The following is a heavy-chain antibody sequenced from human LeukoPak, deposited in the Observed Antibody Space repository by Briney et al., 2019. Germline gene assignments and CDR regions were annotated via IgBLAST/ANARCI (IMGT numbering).Heavy chain of an antibody. V-gene: IGHV1-69*05. CDR2: IIPIFGTA. Sequence: ASVKVSCKASGGTFSSYAISWVRQAPGQGLEWMGGIIPIFGTANYAQKFQGRVTITTDESTSTAYMELSSLRSEDTAVYYCARVATGYAGTYGRFDYWGQGTLVTVSS. CDR3: ARVATGYAGTYGRFDY. CDR1: GGTFSSYA. J-gene: IGHJ4*02. D-gene: IGHD1-1*01.